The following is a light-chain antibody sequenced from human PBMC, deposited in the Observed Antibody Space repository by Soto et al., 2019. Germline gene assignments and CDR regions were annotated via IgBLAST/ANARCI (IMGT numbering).Light chain of an antibody. CDR3: AAWDDGLNGWV. CDR1: SSNIGSNT. J-gene: IGLJ3*02. V-gene: IGLV1-44*01. Sequence: QSVLTQPPSASGTPGQRVTISCSGSSSNIGSNTVNRYQQLPGTAPKLLIYSNNQRPSGVPDRFSGSKSGTSASLAISGLQSEDEDDYYCAAWDDGLNGWVFGGGTKVTVL. CDR2: SNN.